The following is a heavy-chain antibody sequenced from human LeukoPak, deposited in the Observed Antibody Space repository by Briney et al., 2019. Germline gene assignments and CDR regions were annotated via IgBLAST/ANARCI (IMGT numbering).Heavy chain of an antibody. V-gene: IGHV4-4*09. J-gene: IGHJ4*02. CDR3: ARHVSTSESENFDY. CDR2: IYTSGST. CDR1: GVSISSYY. Sequence: SETLSLTCTVTGVSISSYYWSWIRQPPGKGLEWIGYIYTSGSTNHNPSLKSRVTISVDTSKNQFSLKLSSVTAADTAVYYCARHVSTSESENFDYWGQGTLVTVSS. D-gene: IGHD3-10*02.